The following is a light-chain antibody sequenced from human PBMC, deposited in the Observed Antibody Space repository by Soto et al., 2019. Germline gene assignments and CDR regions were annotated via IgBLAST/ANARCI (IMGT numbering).Light chain of an antibody. V-gene: IGKV1-12*01. CDR2: SAT. CDR3: QQANILPPV. CDR1: QDIRSR. J-gene: IGKJ4*01. Sequence: IEMTQSPSSVSASVGDIVTITCRASQDIRSRLSWYQHKPGKAPNLLIYSATTLQSGVPYRFSGSGSGTYFTLTISSLQPEDFATYYCQQANILPPVFGGGTRVEI.